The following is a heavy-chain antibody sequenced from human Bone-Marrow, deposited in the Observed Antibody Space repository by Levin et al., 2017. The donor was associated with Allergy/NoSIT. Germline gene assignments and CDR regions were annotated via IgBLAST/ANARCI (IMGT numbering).Heavy chain of an antibody. Sequence: SCAAFGFRFSTYWMTWVRQAPGKGLEWVANIKEDGSEKYYVDSVRGRFTISRDNAHNSLFLQMSSLRVDDTAVYYCSALASRPYWGQGTLVTVS. J-gene: IGHJ4*02. CDR3: SALASRPY. D-gene: IGHD6-6*01. V-gene: IGHV3-7*03. CDR1: GFRFSTYW. CDR2: IKEDGSEK.